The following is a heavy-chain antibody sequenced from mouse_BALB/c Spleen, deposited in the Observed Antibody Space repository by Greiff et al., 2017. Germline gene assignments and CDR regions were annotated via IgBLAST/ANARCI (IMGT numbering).Heavy chain of an antibody. CDR3: ARRFITTVVDAMDY. J-gene: IGHJ4*01. Sequence: LMKPGASVKISCKATGHTFSSYGIAWVKQRPGHGLEWTGEIIPGSGSTNYNEKFKGKATFTADTSSNTAYMQLSSLTSEDSAVYYCARRFITTVVDAMDYWGQGTSVTVSS. D-gene: IGHD1-1*01. CDR2: IIPGSGST. V-gene: IGHV1-9*01. CDR1: GHTFSSYG.